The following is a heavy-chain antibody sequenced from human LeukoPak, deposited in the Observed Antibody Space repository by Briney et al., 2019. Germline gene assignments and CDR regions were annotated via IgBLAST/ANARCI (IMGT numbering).Heavy chain of an antibody. V-gene: IGHV1-69*05. J-gene: IGHJ5*02. CDR3: ARGGESEGNFGGPNWFDP. Sequence: SVKVSCKASGGTFSSYAISWVRQAPGQGLEWMGGIIPIFGTANYAQKFQGRFTITTDESTSTAYMERSSLRSEDTAVYYCARGGESEGNFGGPNWFDPWGQGTLVTVSS. D-gene: IGHD4-23*01. CDR1: GGTFSSYA. CDR2: IIPIFGTA.